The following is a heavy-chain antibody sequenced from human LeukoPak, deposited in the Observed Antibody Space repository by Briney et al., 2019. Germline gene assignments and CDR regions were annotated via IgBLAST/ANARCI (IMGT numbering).Heavy chain of an antibody. CDR1: GFTFSSYA. Sequence: PGGSLRLSCAASGFTFSSYAMTWVRQAPGKGLEWVSAISGSGSTTYYADSVKGRFTISRDNSKNTLYLQMSSLRAEDTAVYYCARRTGLGGAMDVWGKGTTVTVSS. CDR2: ISGSGSTT. CDR3: ARRTGLGGAMDV. V-gene: IGHV3-23*01. J-gene: IGHJ6*04. D-gene: IGHD3/OR15-3a*01.